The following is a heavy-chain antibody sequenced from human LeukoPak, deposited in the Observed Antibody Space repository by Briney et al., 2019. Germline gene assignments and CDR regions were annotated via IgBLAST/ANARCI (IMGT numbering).Heavy chain of an antibody. V-gene: IGHV4-4*07. J-gene: IGHJ5*02. CDR1: GVSISSYY. D-gene: IGHD2-15*01. CDR3: ATDISWFDP. Sequence: PSETLSLTCTVSGVSISSYYWSWIRQPAGKGLEWIGRISPSWSTNYAPSLRSRVTMSVDTSTNQFSLKLSSVTAADTAVYYCATDISWFDPWGRGTLVTVSS. CDR2: ISPSWST.